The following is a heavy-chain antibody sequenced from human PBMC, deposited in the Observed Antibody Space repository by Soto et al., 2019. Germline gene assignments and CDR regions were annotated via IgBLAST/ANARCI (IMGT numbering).Heavy chain of an antibody. CDR1: GFTFSSYW. Sequence: EVQLVESGGGLVQPGESLRLSCAASGFTFSSYWMHWVRQAPGKGLVWVSRINSDGSSTSYAGSVKGRFTISRDNAKNTLYLQMNSLRAADTAVYYCVRTSLVVAAATRADDWGQGTLFTVSS. CDR2: INSDGSST. CDR3: VRTSLVVAAATRADD. J-gene: IGHJ4*02. V-gene: IGHV3-74*01. D-gene: IGHD2-15*01.